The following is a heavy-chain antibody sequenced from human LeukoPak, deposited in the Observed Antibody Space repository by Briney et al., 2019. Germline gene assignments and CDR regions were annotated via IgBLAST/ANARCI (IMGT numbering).Heavy chain of an antibody. CDR1: GFTFSSYS. Sequence: PGGSLRLSCAASGFTFSSYSMNWVRQAPGKGLEWVSYISSSGSTIYYADSVKGRFTISRDNAKNSLYLQMNSLRAEDTAVYYCARDDYGDYVPFDYWGQGTLVTVSS. J-gene: IGHJ4*02. V-gene: IGHV3-48*04. D-gene: IGHD4-17*01. CDR3: ARDDYGDYVPFDY. CDR2: ISSSGSTI.